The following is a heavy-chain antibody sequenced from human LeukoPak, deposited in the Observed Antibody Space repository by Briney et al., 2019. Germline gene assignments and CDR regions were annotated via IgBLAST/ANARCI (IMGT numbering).Heavy chain of an antibody. D-gene: IGHD2-2*02. J-gene: IGHJ4*02. V-gene: IGHV4-30-4*08. CDR3: ARTDCSSTSCYISFDY. CDR1: GGSISSGDYY. Sequence: PSETLSLTCTVSGGSISSGDYYWSWIRQPPGKGLEWIGYIYYSGNTYYNPSLKSRVTISVDTSKNQFSLKLSSVTAADTAVYYCARTDCSSTSCYISFDYWGQGTLVTVSS. CDR2: IYYSGNT.